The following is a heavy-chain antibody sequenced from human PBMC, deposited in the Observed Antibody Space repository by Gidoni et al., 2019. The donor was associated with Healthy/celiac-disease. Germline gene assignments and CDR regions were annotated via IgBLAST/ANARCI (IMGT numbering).Heavy chain of an antibody. CDR2: IIPIFGTA. CDR3: ARDGDGGTVTTDLDY. CDR1: GGTFSSYA. J-gene: IGHJ4*02. D-gene: IGHD4-17*01. Sequence: QVQLVQSGAEVKKPGSSVKVSCKASGGTFSSYAISWVRQAPGQGLEWMGGIIPIFGTANYAQKFQGRVTITADKPTSTAYMELSSLRSDDTAVYYCARDGDGGTVTTDLDYWGQGTLVTVSS. V-gene: IGHV1-69*06.